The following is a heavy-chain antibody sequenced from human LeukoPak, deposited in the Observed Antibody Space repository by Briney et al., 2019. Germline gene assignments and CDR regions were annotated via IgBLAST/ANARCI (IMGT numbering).Heavy chain of an antibody. V-gene: IGHV7-4-1*02. Sequence: ASVKVSCKASGYTFTSYAMNRVRQAPGQGLEWMGWINTNTRNPTYAQGFTGRFVFSLDTSVSTAYLQISSLKAEDTAVYYCARASGSDYWGQGTLVTVSS. D-gene: IGHD7-27*01. CDR3: ARASGSDY. CDR2: INTNTRNP. J-gene: IGHJ4*02. CDR1: GYTFTSYA.